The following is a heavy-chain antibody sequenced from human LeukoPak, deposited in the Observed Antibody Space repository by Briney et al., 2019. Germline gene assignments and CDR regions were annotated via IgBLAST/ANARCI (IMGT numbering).Heavy chain of an antibody. CDR1: GYTFTGYY. CDR2: INPNSGGT. Sequence: ASVKVSCKASGYTFTGYYMHWVRQAPGQGLEWMGWINPNSGGTNYAQKFQGRVTLTTDTSTSTAYMELRSLRSDDTAVYYCARGTLSRIAAAGWGGDYWGQGTLVTVSS. D-gene: IGHD6-13*01. CDR3: ARGTLSRIAAAGWGGDY. V-gene: IGHV1-2*02. J-gene: IGHJ4*02.